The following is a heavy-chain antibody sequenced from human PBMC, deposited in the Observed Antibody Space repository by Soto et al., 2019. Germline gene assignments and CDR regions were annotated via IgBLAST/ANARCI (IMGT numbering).Heavy chain of an antibody. CDR1: GYTFTGYY. CDR2: INPNSGGT. V-gene: IGHV1-2*02. D-gene: IGHD5-18*01. Sequence: GASVKVSCKGSGYTFTGYYMHWVRQAPGQGLEWMGWINPNSGGTNYAQKFQGRVTMTRDTSISTAYMELSRLRSDDTAVYYCAREPLSGYSYGSAYYYYGMDVWGQGTTVTVSS. J-gene: IGHJ6*02. CDR3: AREPLSGYSYGSAYYYYGMDV.